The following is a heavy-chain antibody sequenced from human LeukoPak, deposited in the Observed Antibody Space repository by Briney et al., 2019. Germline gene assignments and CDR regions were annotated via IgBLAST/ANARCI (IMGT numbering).Heavy chain of an antibody. CDR3: ARVACYGSRFDY. V-gene: IGHV3-53*01. Sequence: GGSLRLSCAASGFTVSSNYMSWVRQAPGKGLEWVSVIYSGGRTYYADSVKGRFTISRDNSKNTLYLQMNSLRAEDTAVYYCARVACYGSRFDYWGQGTLVTVSS. CDR1: GFTVSSNY. D-gene: IGHD2-2*01. J-gene: IGHJ4*02. CDR2: IYSGGRT.